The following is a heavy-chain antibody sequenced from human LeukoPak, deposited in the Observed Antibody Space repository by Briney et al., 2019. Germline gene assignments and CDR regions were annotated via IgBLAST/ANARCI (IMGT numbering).Heavy chain of an antibody. D-gene: IGHD3-9*01. Sequence: SETLSLTCTVSGGSVSSGSYYWSWIRQPPGKGLEWIGFVYYTWSTNYNPSLKSRVTMSVYTSNSQFSLKLSSVTAADTAVYYCARAPYFDTLNGYYERPGFFDYWGRGILVTVSS. CDR1: GGSVSSGSYY. J-gene: IGHJ4*02. CDR3: ARAPYFDTLNGYYERPGFFDY. V-gene: IGHV4-61*01. CDR2: VYYTWST.